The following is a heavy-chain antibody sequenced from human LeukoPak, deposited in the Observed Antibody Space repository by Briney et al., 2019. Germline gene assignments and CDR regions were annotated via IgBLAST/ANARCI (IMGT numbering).Heavy chain of an antibody. V-gene: IGHV3-7*01. CDR1: GFSFSNSW. D-gene: IGHD6-19*01. CDR2: IKQDGSER. J-gene: IGHJ4*02. Sequence: PGGSLRLSCAASGFSFSNSWMSWVRQVPGKGLEWVANIKQDGSERYYVDSVKGRFTISRDNTKNSLYLQMDSLRAEDTAVYYCVRISTAVAGADYWGQGTLVTVSS. CDR3: VRISTAVAGADY.